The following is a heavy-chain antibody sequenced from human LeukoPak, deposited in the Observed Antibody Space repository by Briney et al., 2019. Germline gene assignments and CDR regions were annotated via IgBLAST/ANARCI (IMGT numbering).Heavy chain of an antibody. CDR2: INPNSGGT. D-gene: IGHD3-22*01. CDR1: GYTFTGYY. CDR3: ARGDYYDSSGYYY. V-gene: IGHV1-2*02. Sequence: GASVKVSCKASGYTFTGYYMHWVRQAPGQGLEWMGWINPNSGGTNYAQKFQGRVTMTRDTSISTAYMELSRLRSDDTVVYYCARGDYYDSSGYYYWGQGTLVTVSS. J-gene: IGHJ4*02.